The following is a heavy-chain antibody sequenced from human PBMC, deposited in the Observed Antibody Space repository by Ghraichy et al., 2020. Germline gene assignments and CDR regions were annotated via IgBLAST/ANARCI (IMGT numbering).Heavy chain of an antibody. V-gene: IGHV4-34*01. Sequence: SETLSLTCAVYGGSFSGYYWSWIRQPPGKGLEWIGEINHSGSTNYNPSLKSRVTISVDTSKNQFSLKLSSVTAADTAVYYCARAGVKYSSGWGLTPTSAPPDYWGQGTLVTVSS. D-gene: IGHD6-19*01. J-gene: IGHJ4*02. CDR2: INHSGST. CDR3: ARAGVKYSSGWGLTPTSAPPDY. CDR1: GGSFSGYY.